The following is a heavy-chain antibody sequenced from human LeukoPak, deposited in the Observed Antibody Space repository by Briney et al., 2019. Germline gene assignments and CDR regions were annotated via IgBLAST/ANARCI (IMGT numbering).Heavy chain of an antibody. J-gene: IGHJ4*02. CDR2: INPNSGGT. CDR1: GYTFTGYY. D-gene: IGHD1-1*01. CDR3: ASYLSTTGTNY. Sequence: GASVKVSCKASGYTFTGYYMHWVRQAPGQGLEWMGRINPNSGGTNYALKFQGRVTMTRDTSISTAYMELSRLRSDDTAVYYCASYLSTTGTNYWGQGTLVTVSS. V-gene: IGHV1-2*06.